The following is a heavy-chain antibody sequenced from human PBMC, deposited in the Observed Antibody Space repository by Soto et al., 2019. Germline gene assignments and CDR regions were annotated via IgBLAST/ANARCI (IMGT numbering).Heavy chain of an antibody. V-gene: IGHV1-46*01. CDR1: AYSFTTYH. D-gene: IGHD2-2*01. J-gene: IGHJ5*02. CDR2: INPDAGAT. CDR3: ARGDIVLVPASEGNWFDP. Sequence: QVQLVQSGAEVKKPGASVTVSCKASAYSFTTYHIHWVRQAPGQGLEWMGLINPDAGATNYAQRAQGRLRLTRDTSTSTVYVELRSLTFDDTAVYYCARGDIVLVPASEGNWFDPWGQGTLVTVSS.